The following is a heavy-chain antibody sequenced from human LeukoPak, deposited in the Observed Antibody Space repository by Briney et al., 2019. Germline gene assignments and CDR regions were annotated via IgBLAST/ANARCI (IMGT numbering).Heavy chain of an antibody. V-gene: IGHV3-74*01. J-gene: IGHJ4*01. CDR2: IDGGGSST. D-gene: IGHD3-22*01. Sequence: GGSLRLSCVASGFTFSNHWMHWVRQVPGKGLVWVLRIDGGGSSTSYADSVKGRFSISRDNGENTLYLQMNSLRVEDTAVYYCARGPGSSGGAYVGDYWGHGTLVTVSS. CDR3: ARGPGSSGGAYVGDY. CDR1: GFTFSNHW.